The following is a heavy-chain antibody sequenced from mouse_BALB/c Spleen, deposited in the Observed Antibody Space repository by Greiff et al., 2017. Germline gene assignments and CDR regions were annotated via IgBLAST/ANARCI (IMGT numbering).Heavy chain of an antibody. V-gene: IGHV1-9*01. D-gene: IGHD2-1*01. J-gene: IGHJ1*01. CDR1: GYTFSSYW. CDR2: ILPGSGST. CDR3: ARSDGNYLYWYFDV. Sequence: QVQLQQSGAELMKPGASVKISCKATGYTFSSYWIEWVKQRPGHGLEWIGEILPGSGSTNYNEKFKGKATFTADTSSNTAYMQLSSLTSEDSAVYYCARSDGNYLYWYFDVWGAGTTVTVSS.